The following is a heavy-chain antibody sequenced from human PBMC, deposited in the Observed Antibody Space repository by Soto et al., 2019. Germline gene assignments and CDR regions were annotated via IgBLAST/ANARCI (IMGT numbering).Heavy chain of an antibody. CDR2: MNPNRTNT. J-gene: IGHJ5*02. CDR3: VRGGFLSHDHVIIAPATLGFDP. CDR1: GYTFTTYD. V-gene: IGHV1-8*01. D-gene: IGHD2-2*01. Sequence: ASVKVSCKASGYTFTTYDINWVRQAPGQGLEWMGWMNPNRTNTGYAEKFQGRVTMTRDTSISTAYMELSSLRYDDTAVYYCVRGGFLSHDHVIIAPATLGFDPWGQGTPVTVSS.